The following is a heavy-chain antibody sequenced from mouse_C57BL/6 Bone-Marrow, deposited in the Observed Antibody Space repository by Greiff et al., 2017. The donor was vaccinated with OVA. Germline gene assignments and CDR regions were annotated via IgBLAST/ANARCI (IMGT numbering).Heavy chain of an antibody. V-gene: IGHV5-6*01. CDR3: ARHYNGSSYY. J-gene: IGHJ2*01. Sequence: EVKLVESGGDLVKPGGSLKLSCAASGFTFSSYGMSWVRQTPDKRLAWVATISSGGSYTYYPDSVKGRFTISRDNAKNTLYLQMSRLKTEDTAMYYCARHYNGSSYYWGQGTTLTVSA. CDR1: GFTFSSYG. D-gene: IGHD1-1*01. CDR2: ISSGGSYT.